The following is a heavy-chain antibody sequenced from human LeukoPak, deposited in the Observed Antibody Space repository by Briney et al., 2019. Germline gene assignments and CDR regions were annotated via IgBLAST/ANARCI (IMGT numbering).Heavy chain of an antibody. Sequence: GGSLRLSCAASGFTFTGYAMTWVRQAPRKGLEWVSAISGSGGGTYYAGSVKGRFTISRDNSKNTLYLQMNSLRAEDTAVYYCAKDLRFGDSPGNRFDYWGQGTLVTVSS. J-gene: IGHJ4*02. CDR3: AKDLRFGDSPGNRFDY. CDR2: ISGSGGGT. CDR1: GFTFTGYA. D-gene: IGHD3-10*01. V-gene: IGHV3-23*01.